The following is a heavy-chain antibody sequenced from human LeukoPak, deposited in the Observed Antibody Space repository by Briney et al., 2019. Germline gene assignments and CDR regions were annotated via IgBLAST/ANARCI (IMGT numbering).Heavy chain of an antibody. Sequence: SETLSLTCTVSGGSISSSYYRGWIRQPPGKGLEWIGSIYYSGSTYYNPSLKSRVTISVDTSKNQFSLKLSSVTAADTAVYYCARQTSSGWTIDYWGQGTLVTVSS. J-gene: IGHJ4*02. CDR3: ARQTSSGWTIDY. V-gene: IGHV4-39*01. D-gene: IGHD6-19*01. CDR2: IYYSGST. CDR1: GGSISSSYY.